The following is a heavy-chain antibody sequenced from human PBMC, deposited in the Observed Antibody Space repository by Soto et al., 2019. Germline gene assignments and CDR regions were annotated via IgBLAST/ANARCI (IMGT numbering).Heavy chain of an antibody. V-gene: IGHV1-69*01. CDR2: IIPIFGTA. Sequence: QVQLVQSGAEVQKPGSSVKVSCKASGGTFSSYAISWVRQAPGQGLEWMGGIIPIFGTANYAQKFQGRVTITADESTSTAYMELSSLRSEDTAVYYCARGPAPLYGSGSWRGYWGQGTLVTVSS. J-gene: IGHJ4*02. D-gene: IGHD3-10*01. CDR3: ARGPAPLYGSGSWRGY. CDR1: GGTFSSYA.